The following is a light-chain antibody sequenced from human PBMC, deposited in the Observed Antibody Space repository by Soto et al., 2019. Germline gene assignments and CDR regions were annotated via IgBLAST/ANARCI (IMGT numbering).Light chain of an antibody. Sequence: EIVMTQSPATLSVSPGERATLSCRASQSVSSYLAWYQQKPGQAPRLLIYAASARAAGIPARFSGSGSGTEFTLTISSLQSEDFAVYYCQQYDKWPRTFGQGTKVEIK. CDR1: QSVSSY. V-gene: IGKV3-15*01. CDR3: QQYDKWPRT. J-gene: IGKJ1*01. CDR2: AAS.